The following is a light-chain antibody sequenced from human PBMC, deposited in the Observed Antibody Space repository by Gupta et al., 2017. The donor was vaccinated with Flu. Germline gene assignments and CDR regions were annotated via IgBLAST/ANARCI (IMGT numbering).Light chain of an antibody. CDR1: QSVLYSSTHKNY. Sequence: DIVITQSPTSLAVSLGERATFNCKSSQSVLYSSTHKNYLAWYQQKPGQPLKLLIYWASSRESGVPDRFSGSGSGTDFTLTISSLQAEDVAVYYCQQYYSTPRTFGQRTKLEIK. CDR3: QQYYSTPRT. V-gene: IGKV4-1*01. CDR2: WAS. J-gene: IGKJ2*01.